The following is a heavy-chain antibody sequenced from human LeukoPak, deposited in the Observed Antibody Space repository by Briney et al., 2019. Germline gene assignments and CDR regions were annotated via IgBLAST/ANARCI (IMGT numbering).Heavy chain of an antibody. CDR1: GFTFSSYS. D-gene: IGHD6-19*01. V-gene: IGHV3-21*01. Sequence: GGSLRLSCAASGFTFSSYSMNWVRQAPGKGLEWVSSISSSSSYIYYADSVKGRFTISRDNAKNSLYLQMNSLRAEDTAVYYCARDRYSSGWFQEEGLDYWGQGTLVTVSS. CDR2: ISSSSSYI. J-gene: IGHJ4*02. CDR3: ARDRYSSGWFQEEGLDY.